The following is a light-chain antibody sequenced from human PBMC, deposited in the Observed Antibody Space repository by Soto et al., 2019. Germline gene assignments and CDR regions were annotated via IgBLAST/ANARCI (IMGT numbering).Light chain of an antibody. V-gene: IGKV1-39*01. CDR3: QQGYTSRWT. CDR2: ATS. J-gene: IGKJ1*01. Sequence: DIPMTQSPSSLSASVGDRVTITCRAGQDIRSYLKWYQQKPGKAPQLLIYATSFLQIGVPSRFSASGSGTDFSLVITDLQLEDSATYYCQQGYTSRWTSGQGTKVEI. CDR1: QDIRSY.